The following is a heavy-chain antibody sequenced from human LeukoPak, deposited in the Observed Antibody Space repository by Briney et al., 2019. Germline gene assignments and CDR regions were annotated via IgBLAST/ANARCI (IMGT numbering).Heavy chain of an antibody. CDR2: IYYSGST. D-gene: IGHD7-27*01. J-gene: IGHJ4*02. CDR3: ARELGGYFDY. V-gene: IGHV4-39*02. CDR1: GGSISSSSYY. Sequence: SETLSLTCTVSGGSISSSSYYWGWIRQPPGKGLEWIGSIYYSGSTYYNPSLKSRVTISVDTSKNQFSLKLSSVTAADTAVYYCARELGGYFDYWGQGTLVTVSS.